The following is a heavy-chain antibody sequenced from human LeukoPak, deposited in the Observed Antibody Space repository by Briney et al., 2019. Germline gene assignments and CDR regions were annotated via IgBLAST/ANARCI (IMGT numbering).Heavy chain of an antibody. CDR3: ARDLSTSSNWELDY. CDR2: INPNSGGT. D-gene: IGHD1-1*01. V-gene: IGHV1-2*02. Sequence: ASAKVSCKASGYTFSDYYTHWVRQAPGQGLEWMGWINPNSGGTRYAQQFQGRVTMTRDTSIGTVCMELSTLRSDDTAVYYCARDLSTSSNWELDYWGQGTLVTVSS. CDR1: GYTFSDYY. J-gene: IGHJ4*02.